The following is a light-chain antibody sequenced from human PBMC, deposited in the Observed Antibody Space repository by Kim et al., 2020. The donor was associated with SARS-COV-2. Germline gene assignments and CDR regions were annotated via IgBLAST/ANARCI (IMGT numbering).Light chain of an antibody. CDR3: QAWDSSTDVV. Sequence: VSPGQTASITCSGDKLGDKYACWYQQKPGQSPELVIYQDSKRPSGIPERFSGSNSGNTATLTISGTQAMDEADYYCQAWDSSTDVVFGGGTKLTVL. CDR1: KLGDKY. V-gene: IGLV3-1*01. CDR2: QDS. J-gene: IGLJ2*01.